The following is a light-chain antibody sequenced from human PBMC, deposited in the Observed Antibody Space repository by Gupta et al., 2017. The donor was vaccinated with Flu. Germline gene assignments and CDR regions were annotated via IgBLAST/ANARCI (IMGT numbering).Light chain of an antibody. J-gene: IGKJ2*01. CDR3: RQALQTPYT. Sequence: TPCEAASSSGRSSRSRLHNDVCNYLAWYLQKQGQAPQLLIYGGSIRACGVPHGFSGSGSGTDFTLKISRVEADDVVVYYCRQALQTPYTFGQGTKMEIK. CDR1: RSRLHNDVCNY. CDR2: GGS. V-gene: IGKV2-28*01.